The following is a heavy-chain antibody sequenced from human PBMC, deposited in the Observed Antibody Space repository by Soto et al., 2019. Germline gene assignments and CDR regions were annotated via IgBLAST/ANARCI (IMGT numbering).Heavy chain of an antibody. CDR2: VIPIFGTP. CDR3: ARSRGGSSSLDIYYYYYYGMDV. CDR1: GGTFSTYA. Sequence: QVQLVQSGAEVKKPGSSVKVSCKAPGGTFSTYAISWVRQAPGQGLEWMGGVIPIFGTPKYSEKFQGRVTITADESPRTGYMELRSLRSEDTAVYYCARSRGGSSSLDIYYYYYYGMDVWGQGTTVTVSS. V-gene: IGHV1-69*01. J-gene: IGHJ6*02. D-gene: IGHD2-15*01.